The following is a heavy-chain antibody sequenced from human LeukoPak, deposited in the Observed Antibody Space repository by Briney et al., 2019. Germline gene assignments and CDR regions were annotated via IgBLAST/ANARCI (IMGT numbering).Heavy chain of an antibody. Sequence: GESLKISCKGSGYSFTTYWIGWVRQMPGKGLEWMGIIYPGDSDTRYSPPFQGQVTISADKSISTAHLQWSSLKASDTAMYYCARQGTVAGRPFDYWGQGTLDTVSS. CDR2: IYPGDSDT. J-gene: IGHJ4*02. D-gene: IGHD6-19*01. CDR1: GYSFTTYW. CDR3: ARQGTVAGRPFDY. V-gene: IGHV5-51*01.